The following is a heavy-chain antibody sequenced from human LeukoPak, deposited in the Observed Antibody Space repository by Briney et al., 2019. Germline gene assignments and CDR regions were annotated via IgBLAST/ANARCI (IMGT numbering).Heavy chain of an antibody. D-gene: IGHD3-3*01. CDR2: ISSSGSTI. J-gene: IGHJ4*02. CDR1: GFTFSDYY. CDR3: AAGRTYYDFWSGYTQNYFDY. Sequence: GGSLRLSCAASGFTFSDYYMSWIRQAPGKGLEWVSYISSSGSTIYYADSVKGRFTISRDNAKNSLYLQMNSLRAEDTAVYYCAAGRTYYDFWSGYTQNYFDYWGQGTLVTVSS. V-gene: IGHV3-11*01.